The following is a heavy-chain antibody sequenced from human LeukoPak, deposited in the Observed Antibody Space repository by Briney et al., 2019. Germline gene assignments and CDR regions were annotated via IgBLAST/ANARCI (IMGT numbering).Heavy chain of an antibody. CDR1: GVTFCSYA. V-gene: IGHV3-23*01. J-gene: IGHJ1*01. CDR3: AKDLEPYYDFWSGYDNEYFQR. D-gene: IGHD3-3*01. Sequence: GGALRISCAASGVTFCSYAMRWGRQAPGEGLGWGLAISGSGGSTYYADSVKGRFTISRDNSKNTLYLQMNSLRAEDTAVYYCAKDLEPYYDFWSGYDNEYFQRWGQGTLVTVSS. CDR2: ISGSGGST.